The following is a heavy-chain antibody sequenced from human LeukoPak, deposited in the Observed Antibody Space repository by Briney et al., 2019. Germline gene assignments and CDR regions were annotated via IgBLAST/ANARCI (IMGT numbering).Heavy chain of an antibody. CDR1: RFAFGSYC. CDR3: AKDYRRYGGYSDY. Sequence: PRGSLRLSWAASRFAFGSYCMQWVRHAPNKGLEWVAFIRLDGSNEYYADSVKGRFTISRDNSRNTLFLQMNTLRAEDTAVYYCAKDYRRYGGYSDYWGQGTLVTVSS. V-gene: IGHV3-30*02. CDR2: IRLDGSNE. D-gene: IGHD4-17*01. J-gene: IGHJ4*02.